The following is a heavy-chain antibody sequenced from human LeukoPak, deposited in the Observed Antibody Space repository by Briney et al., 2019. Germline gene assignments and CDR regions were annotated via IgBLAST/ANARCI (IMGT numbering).Heavy chain of an antibody. Sequence: SVKVSCKASGGTFSSYAISWVRQAPGQGLEWMGGIIPIFGTANYAQEFQGRVTITADESTSTAYMELSSLRSEDTAVHYCARDREAYCGGDCYSGFDYWGQGTLVTVSS. J-gene: IGHJ4*02. CDR2: IIPIFGTA. CDR3: ARDREAYCGGDCYSGFDY. CDR1: GGTFSSYA. V-gene: IGHV1-69*13. D-gene: IGHD2-21*02.